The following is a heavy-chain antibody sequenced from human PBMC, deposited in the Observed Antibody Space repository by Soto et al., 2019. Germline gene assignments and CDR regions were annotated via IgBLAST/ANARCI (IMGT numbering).Heavy chain of an antibody. Sequence: PGGSLRLSCAASGFSFSSYTLNWFRQAPEKGLEWVSSISGASTDIYYTDLVKGRFTISRDNVKNSLFLQMNSLRAEDTAVYYCARESDPAKAFDIWGQGTMVTASS. CDR1: GFSFSSYT. CDR3: ARESDPAKAFDI. J-gene: IGHJ3*02. CDR2: ISGASTDI. V-gene: IGHV3-21*01.